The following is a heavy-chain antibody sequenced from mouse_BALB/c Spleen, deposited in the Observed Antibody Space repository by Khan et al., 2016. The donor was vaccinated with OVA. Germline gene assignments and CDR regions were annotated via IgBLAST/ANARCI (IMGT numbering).Heavy chain of an antibody. V-gene: IGHV2-9*02. CDR3: ARGDGYYVDAMDY. CDR1: GFSLTSYG. D-gene: IGHD2-3*01. Sequence: VELVESGPGLVAPSQSLSITCTVSGFSLTSYGVHWVRQPPGKGLEWLGVIWAGGSTNYNSALMSRLSISKDNSKSQVFLKMNSLQTDDTAMYCCARGDGYYVDAMDYWGQGTSVTVSS. CDR2: IWAGGST. J-gene: IGHJ4*01.